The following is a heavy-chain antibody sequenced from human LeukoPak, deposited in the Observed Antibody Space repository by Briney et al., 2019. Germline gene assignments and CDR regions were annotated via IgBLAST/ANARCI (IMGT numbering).Heavy chain of an antibody. CDR1: GFTFSSYG. Sequence: GRSLRLSCAASGFTFSSYGMHWVRQAPGKGLEWVAVISYDGSNKYYADSVKGRFTISRDNSKNTLYLQMNSLRAEDTAVYYCAKDKGFGDHRGGYYFDYWGQGTLVTVSS. CDR2: ISYDGSNK. J-gene: IGHJ4*02. D-gene: IGHD3-16*01. CDR3: AKDKGFGDHRGGYYFDY. V-gene: IGHV3-30*18.